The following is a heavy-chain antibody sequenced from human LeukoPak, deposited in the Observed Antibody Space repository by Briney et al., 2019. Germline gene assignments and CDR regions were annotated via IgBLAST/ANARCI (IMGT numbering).Heavy chain of an antibody. Sequence: PGGSLRLSCAATGFNFGDYAMHWVRQAPGKGLEWVSGISWNSGRIGYADSVKGRFTISRDNAKNSVYLQMNSLRSEDMAFYYCAKDVHAVAAYFDSWGQGTLVTVSS. V-gene: IGHV3-9*03. J-gene: IGHJ4*02. CDR2: ISWNSGRI. CDR1: GFNFGDYA. D-gene: IGHD2-15*01. CDR3: AKDVHAVAAYFDS.